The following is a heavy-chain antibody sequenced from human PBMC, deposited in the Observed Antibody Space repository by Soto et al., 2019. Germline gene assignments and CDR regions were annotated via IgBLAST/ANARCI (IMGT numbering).Heavy chain of an antibody. J-gene: IGHJ4*02. CDR1: GYTFTSYG. V-gene: IGHV1-18*01. D-gene: IGHD3-22*01. CDR2: ISAYNGHT. Sequence: QVQLVQSGAEVKKPGASVKVSCKASGYTFTSYGISWVRQAPGQGFKWMGWISAYNGHTNYAQKLQGRVTMTTDTSTSTVYMELRSLRSDDTAVYYCARSRSGYITHFDYWGQGTLVTVSS. CDR3: ARSRSGYITHFDY.